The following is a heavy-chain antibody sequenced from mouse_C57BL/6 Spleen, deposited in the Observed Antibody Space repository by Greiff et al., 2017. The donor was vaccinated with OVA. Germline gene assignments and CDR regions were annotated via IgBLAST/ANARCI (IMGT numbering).Heavy chain of an antibody. CDR1: GYTFTSYW. J-gene: IGHJ4*01. CDR2: IYPGSGST. V-gene: IGHV1-55*01. CDR3: TRNDGYYSHYAMAY. Sequence: VQLQQPGAELVKPGASVKMSCKASGYTFTSYWITWVQQRPGQGLEWIGDIYPGSGSTNYNEKVKGKATLTVDTSSSTDYMQLSSLTSEDSAVYYCTRNDGYYSHYAMAYWGQGTSVTVSS. D-gene: IGHD2-3*01.